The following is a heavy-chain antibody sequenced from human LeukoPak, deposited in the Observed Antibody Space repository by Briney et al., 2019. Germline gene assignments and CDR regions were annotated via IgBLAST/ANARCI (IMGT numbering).Heavy chain of an antibody. CDR3: ARLLYGSGSYSNIFDS. D-gene: IGHD3-10*01. Sequence: SETLSLTCAVSGYSISSGYYWGWIRQPPRKGLEWIGSIYHNGNTYYNPSLKSRVTISVDTSKNQFSLKLSSVTAADTAVYYCARLLYGSGSYSNIFDSWGQGTLVTVSS. CDR2: IYHNGNT. CDR1: GYSISSGYY. J-gene: IGHJ4*02. V-gene: IGHV4-38-2*01.